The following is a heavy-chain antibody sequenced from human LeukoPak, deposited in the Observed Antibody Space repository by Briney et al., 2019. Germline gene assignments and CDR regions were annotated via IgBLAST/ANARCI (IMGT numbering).Heavy chain of an antibody. D-gene: IGHD2-21*02. CDR3: AKDRLTLDAFDI. Sequence: GGSLRLSCAASGFTFSSYGMSWVRQAPGKGLEWVSAISGSGGSTYYADSVKGRFTISRDNSKNTLHLQMDSLRVEDTAIYYCAKDRLTLDAFDIWGQGTMVTVSS. CDR2: ISGSGGST. CDR1: GFTFSSYG. J-gene: IGHJ3*02. V-gene: IGHV3-23*01.